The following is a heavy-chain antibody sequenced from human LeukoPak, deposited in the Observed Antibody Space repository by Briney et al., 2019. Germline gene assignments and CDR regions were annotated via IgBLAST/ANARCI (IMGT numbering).Heavy chain of an antibody. Sequence: SETLSLTCAVYGGSFSGYYWSWIRQPPGKGLEWIGEINHSGSTNYNPSLKSRVTISVDTSKNQFSLKLSSVTAADTAVYYCARGPGAIDAFDIWGQGTMVTVSP. CDR1: GGSFSGYY. CDR2: INHSGST. V-gene: IGHV4-34*01. CDR3: ARGPGAIDAFDI. D-gene: IGHD6-25*01. J-gene: IGHJ3*02.